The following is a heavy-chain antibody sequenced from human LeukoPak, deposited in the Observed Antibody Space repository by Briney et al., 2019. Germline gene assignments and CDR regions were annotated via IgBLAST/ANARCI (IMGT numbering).Heavy chain of an antibody. V-gene: IGHV4-59*01. CDR1: GGSLSNYW. D-gene: IGHD6-13*01. J-gene: IGHJ4*02. Sequence: PSETLSLTCTVSGGSLSNYWWSWIRQPPGKGLEWVGYVFDSGGTNYNPSLTSRVTISVDTSKKQFSLKLSSVTAADTALYYCARGYSSSCNYFDYWGQGTLVTVSS. CDR3: ARGYSSSCNYFDY. CDR2: VFDSGGT.